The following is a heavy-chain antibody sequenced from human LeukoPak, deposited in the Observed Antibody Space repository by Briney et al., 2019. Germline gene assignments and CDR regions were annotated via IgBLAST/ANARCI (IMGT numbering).Heavy chain of an antibody. D-gene: IGHD3-22*01. V-gene: IGHV4-59*01. CDR3: ARYDSRRNWFDP. CDR1: GGSISSYY. Sequence: NTSETLSLTCTVSGGSISSYYWSWIRQPPVKGLEWIGYIYYSGSTTYNPSLKSRVTISVDTSKNQFSLKLSSVTAADTAVYYCARYDSRRNWFDPWGQGTLVTVSS. J-gene: IGHJ5*02. CDR2: IYYSGST.